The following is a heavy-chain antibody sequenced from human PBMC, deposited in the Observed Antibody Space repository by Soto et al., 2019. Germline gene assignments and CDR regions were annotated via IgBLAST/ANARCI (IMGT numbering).Heavy chain of an antibody. CDR2: IYSGGYT. V-gene: IGHV3-53*01. Sequence: EVQLVESGGGLIQPGGSLRLSCAVSGFTVSNNYMSWVRQAPGKGLEGVSVIYSGGYTAYGDSVKGRFTISRDNSKNKIYLKRKGLRAADAAVYYWATGAGGGGYWGQGTLVTVSS. J-gene: IGHJ4*02. CDR1: GFTVSNNY. CDR3: ATGAGGGGY. D-gene: IGHD3-10*01.